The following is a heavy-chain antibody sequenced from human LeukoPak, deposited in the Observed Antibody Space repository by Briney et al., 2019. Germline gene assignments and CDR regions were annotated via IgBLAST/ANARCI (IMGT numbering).Heavy chain of an antibody. D-gene: IGHD1-14*01. CDR1: GGSISSSSYY. CDR3: AREKPDYYYYYMDV. V-gene: IGHV4-39*07. CDR2: IYYSGST. Sequence: TTSETLSLTCTVSGGSISSSSYYWCWIRQPPGKGLEWIGSIYYSGSTYYNPSLKSRVTISVDTSKNQFSLKLSSVAAADTAVYYCAREKPDYYYYYMDVWGKGTTVTVSS. J-gene: IGHJ6*03.